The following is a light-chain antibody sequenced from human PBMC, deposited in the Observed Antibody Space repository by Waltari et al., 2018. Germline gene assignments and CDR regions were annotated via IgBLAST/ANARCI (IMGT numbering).Light chain of an antibody. V-gene: IGKV1-9*01. CDR1: QGISSY. CDR3: QHLNNYPLT. Sequence: DIQLTQSPSFLSASVGDRVTITCRASQGISSYLAWYQQKPGKATKLLIYASSTLQSGVPSRFSGSGSGTEFTLTISSLQPEDFATYYCQHLNNYPLTFGGGTKVEIK. CDR2: ASS. J-gene: IGKJ4*01.